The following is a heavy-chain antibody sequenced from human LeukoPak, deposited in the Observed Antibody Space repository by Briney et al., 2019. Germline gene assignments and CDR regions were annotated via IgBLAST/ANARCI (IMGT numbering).Heavy chain of an antibody. CDR1: GGSISGYY. CDR2: IYHSAST. CDR3: ARHRDSSGWPNYFDY. V-gene: IGHV4-59*08. J-gene: IGHJ4*02. Sequence: PSETLSLTCTVSGGSISGYYWSWIRQPPGKGLEWIGYIYHSASTNYNPSLKSRLTISIDTSKNQFSLKLSTVTAVDTAVYYCARHRDSSGWPNYFDYWGQGTLVAVSS. D-gene: IGHD6-19*01.